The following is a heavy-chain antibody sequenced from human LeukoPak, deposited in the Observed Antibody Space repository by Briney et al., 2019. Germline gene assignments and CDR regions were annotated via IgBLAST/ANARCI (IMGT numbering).Heavy chain of an antibody. CDR2: ISNSGGST. CDR3: ARRGYGSGSYYFDY. D-gene: IGHD3-10*01. V-gene: IGHV3-23*01. Sequence: GGSLRLSCAASGFTFTTDAMSWVRQAPGRGLEWVSAISNSGGSTYYADSVKGRFTISRDNSKNTLYLQINSLRAEDTAIYYCARRGYGSGSYYFDYWGQGTLVTVSS. CDR1: GFTFTTDA. J-gene: IGHJ4*02.